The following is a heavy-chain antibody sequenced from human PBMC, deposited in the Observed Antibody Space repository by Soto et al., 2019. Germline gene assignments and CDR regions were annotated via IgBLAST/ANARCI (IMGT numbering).Heavy chain of an antibody. J-gene: IGHJ4*02. V-gene: IGHV3-23*01. D-gene: IGHD3-22*01. CDR1: GFTFSNYA. CDR3: ASGSSGHMY. CDR2: TTASGDST. Sequence: EVQLLESGGGLVQPGGSLRLSCAASGFTFSNYAMSWVRQAPGKGLEWVSATTASGDSTYYADSVKGRFTISRDNSKNTLYLQMNSLRAEDTAVYYCASGSSGHMYWGQGTLVTVSS.